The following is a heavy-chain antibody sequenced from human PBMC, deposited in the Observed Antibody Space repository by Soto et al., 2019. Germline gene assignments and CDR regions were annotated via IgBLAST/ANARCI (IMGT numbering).Heavy chain of an antibody. Sequence: LRLSCAASGFTFSSYSMTWVRQAPGKGLEWVPDISGSGDYTNYADSVKGRFTIFRDNSKNTLYLQMNSLRAEDTAVYYCAKARGDRGYYSNYFDPWGQGTLVTVSS. CDR3: AKARGDRGYYSNYFDP. V-gene: IGHV3-23*01. CDR1: GFTFSSYS. J-gene: IGHJ5*02. D-gene: IGHD3-3*01. CDR2: ISGSGDYT.